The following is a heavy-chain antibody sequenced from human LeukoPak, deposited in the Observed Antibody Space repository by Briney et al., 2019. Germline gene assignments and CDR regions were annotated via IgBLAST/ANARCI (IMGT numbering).Heavy chain of an antibody. CDR3: ARGGGEEFGEYDVFDY. J-gene: IGHJ4*02. Sequence: PSETLSLTCTVSGASISSYYWSWIRQPPGKGLEWIGYTYHSGRTYYNPSLKSRVTISIDRSKNQFSLRLSSVTAADTAVYYCARGGGEEFGEYDVFDYWGQGTLVTVSS. D-gene: IGHD3-10*01. V-gene: IGHV4-59*12. CDR1: GASISSYY. CDR2: TYHSGRT.